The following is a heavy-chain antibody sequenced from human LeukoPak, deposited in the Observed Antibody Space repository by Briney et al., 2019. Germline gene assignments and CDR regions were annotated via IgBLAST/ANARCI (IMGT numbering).Heavy chain of an antibody. D-gene: IGHD5-18*01. CDR1: GFTFSSYG. V-gene: IGHV3-30*02. CDR2: IRYDGGNK. J-gene: IGHJ4*02. CDR3: AKDRIGGYSYGVDFDY. Sequence: GGSLRLSCAASGFTFSSYGMHWVRQAPGKGLEWVAFIRYDGGNKYYADSVKGRFAISRDNSKNTLYLQMNSLRAEDTAVYYCAKDRIGGYSYGVDFDYWGQGTLVTVSS.